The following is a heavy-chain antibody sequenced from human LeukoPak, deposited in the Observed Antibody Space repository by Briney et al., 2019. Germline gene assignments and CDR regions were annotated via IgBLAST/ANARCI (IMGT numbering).Heavy chain of an antibody. D-gene: IGHD5-18*01. Sequence: GASVKVSCKASGYTFTGYYMHWVRQAPGQGLEWMGWINPNSGGTNYAQKFQGRVTMTRDTSISTAYMELSRLRSDDTAVYYCARDLDTAMVTGVWFDPWGQGTLVTVSS. CDR1: GYTFTGYY. V-gene: IGHV1-2*02. CDR2: INPNSGGT. CDR3: ARDLDTAMVTGVWFDP. J-gene: IGHJ5*02.